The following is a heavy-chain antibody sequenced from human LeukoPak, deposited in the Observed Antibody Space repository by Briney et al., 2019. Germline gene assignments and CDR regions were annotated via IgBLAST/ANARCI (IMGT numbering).Heavy chain of an antibody. CDR3: ARDSSGYQ. CDR2: IKEDGSEK. CDR1: GGSISSYY. D-gene: IGHD3-22*01. V-gene: IGHV3-7*01. Sequence: LSLTCAVSGGSISSYYWTWIRQAPGKGLEWVANIKEDGSEKYYGDSVKGRFTISRDNAKNSLYLQMNSLRAEDTAVYYCARDSSGYQWGQGTLVTVSS. J-gene: IGHJ4*02.